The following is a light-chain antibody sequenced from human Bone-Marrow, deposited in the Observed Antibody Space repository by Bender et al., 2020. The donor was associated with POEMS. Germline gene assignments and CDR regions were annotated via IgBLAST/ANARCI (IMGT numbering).Light chain of an antibody. CDR3: SSWDDSLSGWV. J-gene: IGLJ3*02. CDR2: SNY. Sequence: ELTQPPSASGTPGQRVTISCSGGRSNIERSFVNWYQHLPGTAPRLVVYSNYQRPSGVPARFSGSKSGTSASLAISDIQSEDEGDYYCSSWDDSLSGWVFGGGTKLTVL. CDR1: RSNIERSF. V-gene: IGLV1-44*01.